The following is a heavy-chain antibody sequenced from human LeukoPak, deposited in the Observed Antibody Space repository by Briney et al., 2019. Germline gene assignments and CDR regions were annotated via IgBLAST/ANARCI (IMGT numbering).Heavy chain of an antibody. D-gene: IGHD1-26*01. V-gene: IGHV4-59*10. J-gene: IGHJ6*03. Sequence: SETLSLTCAVYGGSFSSYYWSWIRQPAGKGLEWIGRIYTSGSTNYNPSLKSRVTMSVDTSKNQFSLKLSSVTAADTAVYYCARVKVVAVGATTYYYYYYMDVWGKGTTVTVSS. CDR3: ARVKVVAVGATTYYYYYYMDV. CDR1: GGSFSSYY. CDR2: IYTSGST.